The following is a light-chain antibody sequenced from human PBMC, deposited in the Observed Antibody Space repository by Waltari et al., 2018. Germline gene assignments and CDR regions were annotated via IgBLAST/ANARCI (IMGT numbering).Light chain of an antibody. J-gene: IGLJ2*01. V-gene: IGLV2-23*02. CDR1: SSDVGGYNL. CDR3: CSFAGSTTVI. Sequence: QSALTQPASVSVSPGQSITISCTGTSSDVGGYNLVSWYQQHPGEVPKLMIYEVTKRSSGISNRFSASKSGNTASLTISGLQAEDEADYFCCSFAGSTTVIFGGGTRLTVL. CDR2: EVT.